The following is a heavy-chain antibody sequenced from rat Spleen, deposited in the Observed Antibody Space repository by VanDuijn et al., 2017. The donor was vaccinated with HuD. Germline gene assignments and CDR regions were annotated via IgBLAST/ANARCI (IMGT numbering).Heavy chain of an antibody. CDR1: GFTFSDYY. D-gene: IGHD4-3*01. V-gene: IGHV5-22*01. CDR2: IPYDGSRT. J-gene: IGHJ3*01. Sequence: EVQLVESGGGLVQPGRSMKLSCVASGFTFSDYYMAWVRQAPKKGLEWVASIPYDGSRTYYRDSVKGRFTISRDNAKSTLYLQMDSLRSEDTATYYCATHRGTGNWFAYWGQGTLVTVSS. CDR3: ATHRGTGNWFAY.